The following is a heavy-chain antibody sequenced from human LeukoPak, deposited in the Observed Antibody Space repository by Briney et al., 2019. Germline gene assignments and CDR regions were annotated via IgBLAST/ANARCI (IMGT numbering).Heavy chain of an antibody. J-gene: IGHJ4*02. Sequence: PSETLSLTCAVHGGSFNGYYWNWIRQPPGKGLEWIGEINQSGGTNYNPSLKSRLTTSIETSKNHFSLKLSSVTAADTAVYYCARLPGMSSGWYGIDYWGQGTLVTVSS. CDR3: ARLPGMSSGWYGIDY. CDR1: GGSFNGYY. CDR2: INQSGGT. D-gene: IGHD6-19*01. V-gene: IGHV4-34*01.